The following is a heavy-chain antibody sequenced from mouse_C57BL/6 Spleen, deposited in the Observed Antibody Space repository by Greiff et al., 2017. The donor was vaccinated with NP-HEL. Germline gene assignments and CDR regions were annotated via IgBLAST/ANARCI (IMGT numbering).Heavy chain of an antibody. CDR2: IDPSDSET. CDR1: GYTFTSYW. CDR3: AREGYTTVVATDWYFDV. V-gene: IGHV1-52*01. Sequence: VQLQQPGAELVRPGSSVKLSCKASGYTFTSYWMHWVKQRPIQGLEWIGNIDPSDSETHYNQKFKDKATLTVDKSSSTAYIQLSSLTSEDSAVYYCAREGYTTVVATDWYFDVWGTGTTVTVSS. J-gene: IGHJ1*03. D-gene: IGHD1-1*01.